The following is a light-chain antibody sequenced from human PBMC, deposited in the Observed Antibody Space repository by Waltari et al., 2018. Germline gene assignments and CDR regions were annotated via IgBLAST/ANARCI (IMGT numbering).Light chain of an antibody. V-gene: IGLV2-18*02. J-gene: IGLJ2*01. CDR3: SSYTPSGTLV. CDR2: DLS. CDR1: SSEVGTYNR. Sequence: LTQPPSVSGSPGQSVTISCSGTSSEVGTYNRVYWYQQPPGTAPKLIIFDLSSRPSGVPDRFSGSKSGSTASLTISGLQAEDEGDYYCSSYTPSGTLVFGGGTKLTVL.